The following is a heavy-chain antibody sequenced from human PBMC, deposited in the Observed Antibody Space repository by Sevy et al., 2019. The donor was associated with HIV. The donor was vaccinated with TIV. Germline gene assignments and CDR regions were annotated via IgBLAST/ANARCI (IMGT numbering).Heavy chain of an antibody. D-gene: IGHD1-26*01. CDR2: VYIGGAT. Sequence: GGYLRLSCAASGLTVSSNFMSWVRQAPGKGLEWISVVYIGGATYYADSVKGRFAISRDDSKNTLYLQMNSLRAEDAAVSYCARGEHINDYYGSFDYWGQGTLVTVSS. J-gene: IGHJ4*02. CDR3: ARGEHINDYYGSFDY. CDR1: GLTVSSNF. V-gene: IGHV3-53*01.